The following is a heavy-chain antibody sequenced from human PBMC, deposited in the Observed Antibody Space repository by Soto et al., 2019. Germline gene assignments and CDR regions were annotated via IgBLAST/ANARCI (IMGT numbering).Heavy chain of an antibody. CDR1: GFTFRNYG. Sequence: GGSLRLSCASSGFTFRNYGMNWVRQAPGKGLEWVSYIGIGSSTKYYADSVKGRFTISRDNAKNSLYLQMNSLRAEDTAVYYCARDQLYYNDISGRPLNAFDVWGQGT. J-gene: IGHJ3*01. CDR2: IGIGSSTK. D-gene: IGHD3-22*01. V-gene: IGHV3-48*01. CDR3: ARDQLYYNDISGRPLNAFDV.